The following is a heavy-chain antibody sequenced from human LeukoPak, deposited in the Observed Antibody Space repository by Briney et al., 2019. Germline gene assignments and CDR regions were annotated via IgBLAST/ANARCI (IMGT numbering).Heavy chain of an antibody. J-gene: IGHJ4*02. V-gene: IGHV4-30-4*08. Sequence: SQTLSLTYTVSGGSISSGDCYWSWIRQPPGKGLEWIGYIYYSGSTYYNPSLKSRVTISVDTSKNQFSLKLSSVTAADTAVYYCARGHYGSGSYYSRGGYFDYWGQGTLVTVSS. D-gene: IGHD3-10*01. CDR2: IYYSGST. CDR3: ARGHYGSGSYYSRGGYFDY. CDR1: GGSISSGDCY.